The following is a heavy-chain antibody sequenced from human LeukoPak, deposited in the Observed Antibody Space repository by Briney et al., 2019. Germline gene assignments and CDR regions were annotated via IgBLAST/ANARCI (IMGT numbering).Heavy chain of an antibody. CDR1: RFTFSSYV. D-gene: IGHD6-19*01. J-gene: IGHJ4*02. Sequence: PGGSLRLSCAASRFTFSSYVMTWVRQAPGKGLEWVSAITGTGDTTYYTHSARGRFTISRDNSKNTLYLQMNSLRADDTAVYYCAKEGYASGWLDSWGQGTLVTVSS. V-gene: IGHV3-23*01. CDR2: ITGTGDTT. CDR3: AKEGYASGWLDS.